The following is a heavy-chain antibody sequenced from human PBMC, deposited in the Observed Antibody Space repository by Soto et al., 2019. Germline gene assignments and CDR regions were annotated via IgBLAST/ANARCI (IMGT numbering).Heavy chain of an antibody. CDR3: AKCGTGDLSSSWNNAFDP. Sequence: PGGSLRLSCAASGFTFDDYAMHWVRQAPGKGMERVSGISWNSGIIAYADSVKGRFTISRDNARNSLYLQMNSLRAEDTALYYCAKCGTGDLSSSWNNAFDPWGQGTLVTVS. J-gene: IGHJ5*02. CDR2: ISWNSGII. CDR1: GFTFDDYA. V-gene: IGHV3-9*01. D-gene: IGHD6-13*01.